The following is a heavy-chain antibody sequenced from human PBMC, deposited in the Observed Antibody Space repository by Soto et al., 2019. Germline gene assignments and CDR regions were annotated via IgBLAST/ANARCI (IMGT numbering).Heavy chain of an antibody. V-gene: IGHV4-59*01. CDR2: IYYSGST. CDR3: AKGLRYFDWAPMDV. D-gene: IGHD3-9*01. Sequence: PSETLSLTCTVSGGSISSYDWSWIRQPPGKGLEWIGYIYYSGSTNYNPSLKSRVTISVDTSKNQFSLKLSSVTAADTAVYYCAKGLRYFDWAPMDVWGQGTTVTVSS. CDR1: GGSISSYD. J-gene: IGHJ6*02.